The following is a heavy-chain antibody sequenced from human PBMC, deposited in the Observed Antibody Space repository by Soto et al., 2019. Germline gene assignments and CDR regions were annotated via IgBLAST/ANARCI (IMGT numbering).Heavy chain of an antibody. CDR2: IYSGGST. CDR1: GFTVSSNY. Sequence: PGGSLRLSCAASGFTVSSNYMSWVRQAPGKGLEWVSVIYSGGSTYYADSVKGRFTISRDNSKNTLYLQMNSLRAEDTAVYYCGRLTYGALDYWGQGTLVTVSS. V-gene: IGHV3-66*04. CDR3: GRLTYGALDY. J-gene: IGHJ4*02. D-gene: IGHD4-17*01.